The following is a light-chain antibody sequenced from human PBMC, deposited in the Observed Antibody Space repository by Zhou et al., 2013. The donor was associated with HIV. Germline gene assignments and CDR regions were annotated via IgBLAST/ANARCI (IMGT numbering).Light chain of an antibody. V-gene: IGKV1-6*02. CDR1: QGIGND. CDR2: AAS. Sequence: AVQITQSPSSLSASVGDTVTITCRASQGIGNDLGWYQHKPGRAPNLLIYAASTLQSGVPSRFSGSGSGRDFTLTISGLRPEDFATYFCLQDFSYPWAFGQGTKVEVK. J-gene: IGKJ1*01. CDR3: LQDFSYPWA.